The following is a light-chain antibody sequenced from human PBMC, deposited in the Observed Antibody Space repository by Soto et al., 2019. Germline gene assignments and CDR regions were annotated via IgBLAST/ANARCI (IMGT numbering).Light chain of an antibody. CDR2: EVT. V-gene: IGLV2-14*01. CDR1: RSDVGAYNY. J-gene: IGLJ1*01. Sequence: QSALTQPASFSGAPGRSIAISCAGTRSDVGAYNYVSWYQQHPGKAPKLMISEVTNRPSGVSDRFSGSKSGNTASLTISGLQAEYDADYSFSSFTSRSTFVFGPGTKVTVL. CDR3: SSFTSRSTFV.